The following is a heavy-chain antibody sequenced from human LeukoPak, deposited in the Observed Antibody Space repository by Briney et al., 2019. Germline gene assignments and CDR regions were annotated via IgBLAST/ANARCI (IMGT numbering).Heavy chain of an antibody. CDR2: INSDGSSR. CDR3: VSFYETY. Sequence: PGGSLRLSCAASGFTFSAYWMHWVRQAPGKGLVWVSRINSDGSSRTYADSVKGRFTISKDNAKNTVYLQMNNLRAEDTAVYYCVSFYETYWGRGTLVTVSS. V-gene: IGHV3-74*01. D-gene: IGHD2-2*01. CDR1: GFTFSAYW. J-gene: IGHJ4*02.